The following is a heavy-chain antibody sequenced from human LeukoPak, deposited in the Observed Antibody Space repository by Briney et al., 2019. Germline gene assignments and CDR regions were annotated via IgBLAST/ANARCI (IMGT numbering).Heavy chain of an antibody. D-gene: IGHD5/OR15-5a*01. CDR1: GFTFSSYA. CDR3: ARGVYDWTHYYYYGMDV. Sequence: PGGSLRLSCAASGFTFSSYAMDWVRQAPGKGLEGVAVISYDGSNKYYADSVKGRFTISRDNSKNTLYLQMNSLRAEDTAVYYCARGVYDWTHYYYYGMDVWGQGTTVTVSS. CDR2: ISYDGSNK. V-gene: IGHV3-30-3*01. J-gene: IGHJ6*02.